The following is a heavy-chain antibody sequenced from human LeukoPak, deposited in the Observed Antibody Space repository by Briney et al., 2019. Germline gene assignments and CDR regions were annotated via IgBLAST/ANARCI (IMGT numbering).Heavy chain of an antibody. CDR3: ARHKLELSDAFDI. Sequence: GESLKISCKGSGYSFTSYWIGWVRQIPGKGLEWMGIIYPGDSDTRYSPSFQGQVTISADKSISTAYLQWSSLKASDTAMYYCARHKLELSDAFDIWGQGTMVTVSS. D-gene: IGHD1-7*01. CDR2: IYPGDSDT. J-gene: IGHJ3*02. V-gene: IGHV5-51*01. CDR1: GYSFTSYW.